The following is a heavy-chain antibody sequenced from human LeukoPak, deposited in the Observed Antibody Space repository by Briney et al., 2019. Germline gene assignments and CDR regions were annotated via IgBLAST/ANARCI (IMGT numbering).Heavy chain of an antibody. Sequence: PGGSLRLSCAASGFTFNSYGMHWVRQAPGKGLEWVAVIVHDGSNKYYADSVKGRFTISRDNSKNTLYLQMNSLRAEDTAVYYCAKEPPAVVVPAAAHWGQGTLVTVSS. V-gene: IGHV3-30*18. CDR1: GFTFNSYG. CDR3: AKEPPAVVVPAAAH. D-gene: IGHD2-2*01. J-gene: IGHJ4*02. CDR2: IVHDGSNK.